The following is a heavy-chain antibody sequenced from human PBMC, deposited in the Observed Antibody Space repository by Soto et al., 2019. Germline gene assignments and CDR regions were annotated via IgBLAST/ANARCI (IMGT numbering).Heavy chain of an antibody. CDR2: IRSNGRT. CDR1: GFTFSASA. J-gene: IGHJ4*02. D-gene: IGHD2-15*01. Sequence: EVQLVESGGGLVQPGGSLELSCAASGFTFSASAMHWVRQASGKGLEWVGRIRSNGRTAYAASMQGRFTISRDDSKKTAYLQLNSLKTDDTAVSYCARLDCSGGSCYPYYFEHWGQGALVTVSA. CDR3: ARLDCSGGSCYPYYFEH. V-gene: IGHV3-73*02.